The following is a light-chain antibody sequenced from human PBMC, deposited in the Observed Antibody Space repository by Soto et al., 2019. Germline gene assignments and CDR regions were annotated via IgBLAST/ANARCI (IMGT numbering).Light chain of an antibody. Sequence: QSVLTQTPSVSGAPGQKITMSCTGSSSNIGAGYDVHWYQQLPGAATRLLIYADNNRPSGVPDRFSASNSGTSASLAITGLQGDDEAAYYCQSYDTSLSGVIFGAGTKLTVL. CDR1: SSNIGAGYD. V-gene: IGLV1-40*01. CDR2: ADN. CDR3: QSYDTSLSGVI. J-gene: IGLJ2*01.